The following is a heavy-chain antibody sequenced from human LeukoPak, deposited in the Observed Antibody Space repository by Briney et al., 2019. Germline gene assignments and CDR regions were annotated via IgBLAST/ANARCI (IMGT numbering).Heavy chain of an antibody. CDR2: TRNKANSYTT. CDR1: GFTLSDHY. Sequence: GGSLRLSCAASGFTLSDHYMVWVRQAPGKGLEWVGRTRNKANSYTTDYAASVKGRFTISRDDSRSSPYLQMNSLKTEDTAVYWCARDTSVSFDYWGRGTLVTVSS. V-gene: IGHV3-72*01. J-gene: IGHJ4*02. CDR3: ARDTSVSFDY. D-gene: IGHD2-2*01.